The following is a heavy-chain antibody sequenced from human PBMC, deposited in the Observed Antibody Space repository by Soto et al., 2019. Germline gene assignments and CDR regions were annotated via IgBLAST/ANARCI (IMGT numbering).Heavy chain of an antibody. CDR1: GGTFSSYA. V-gene: IGHV1-69*12. Sequence: QVQLVQSGAEVKKPGSSVKVSCKASGGTFSSYAISWVRQAPGQGLEWMGGIIPIFGTANYAQKFQGRVKITAYESTKTSYMELSSLRSEATAVYYCARVIPGTVSYSHCMDVCGQGTTVTVSS. CDR3: ARVIPGTVSYSHCMDV. J-gene: IGHJ6*02. D-gene: IGHD1-20*01. CDR2: IIPIFGTA.